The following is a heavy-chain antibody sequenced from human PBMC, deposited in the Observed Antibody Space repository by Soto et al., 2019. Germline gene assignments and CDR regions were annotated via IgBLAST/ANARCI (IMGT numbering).Heavy chain of an antibody. CDR1: GFTFGDYT. CDR3: TRAHRGGWYADY. D-gene: IGHD6-19*01. J-gene: IGHJ4*02. V-gene: IGHV3-49*05. CDR2: IRSKAYGGTT. Sequence: EVQLVESGGGLVKPGRSLRLSCTPSGFTFGDYTLSWFRQAPGKGLEWGGFIRSKAYGGTTEYAASVKGRFTISRDDSKRIAYLQMNSLKTEDTAVYFITRAHRGGWYADYWGQGALVTVSS.